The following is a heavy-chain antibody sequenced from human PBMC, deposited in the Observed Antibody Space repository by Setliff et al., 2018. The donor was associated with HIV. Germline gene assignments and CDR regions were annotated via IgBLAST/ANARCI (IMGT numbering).Heavy chain of an antibody. V-gene: IGHV4-34*01. J-gene: IGHJ4*02. D-gene: IGHD3-16*01. CDR2: INHSGST. Sequence: SETLSLTCAVYGGSFSDYYWSWIRQPPGKGLEWIGEINHSGSTNHNPSLQSRVTISVDKSKSQFSLKLTSVTAADTAAYFCARVSTDYVWGSFLSSGPYYFDFWGQGALVTVSS. CDR1: GGSFSDYY. CDR3: ARVSTDYVWGSFLSSGPYYFDF.